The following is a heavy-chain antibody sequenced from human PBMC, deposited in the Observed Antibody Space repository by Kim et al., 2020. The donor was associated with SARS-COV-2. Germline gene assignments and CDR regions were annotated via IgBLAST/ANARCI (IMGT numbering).Heavy chain of an antibody. V-gene: IGHV1-2*02. D-gene: IGHD1-26*01. CDR3: ARGVGATVDAY. Sequence: TNYAQKFQGRVTMTRDTSISTAYMGLSRLRSDDTAVYYCARGVGATVDAYWGQGTLVTVSS. CDR2: T. J-gene: IGHJ4*02.